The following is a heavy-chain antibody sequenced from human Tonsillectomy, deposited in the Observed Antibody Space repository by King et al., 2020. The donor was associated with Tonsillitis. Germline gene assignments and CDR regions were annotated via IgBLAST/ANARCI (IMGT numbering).Heavy chain of an antibody. CDR1: GFIFSSYS. J-gene: IGHJ4*02. Sequence: VQLVESGGRLVKPGGPLRLSCASSGFIFSSYSMNWVRQAPGRGLVWVSSISCSSSYIYYTSSMKGRFTISRDNPKNSLYLQMNSLRAEDTAVYYCARDYYYGSKEVGLEYGGQGTLVTVSS. V-gene: IGHV3-21*01. D-gene: IGHD3-10*01. CDR2: ISCSSSYI. CDR3: ARDYYYGSKEVGLEY.